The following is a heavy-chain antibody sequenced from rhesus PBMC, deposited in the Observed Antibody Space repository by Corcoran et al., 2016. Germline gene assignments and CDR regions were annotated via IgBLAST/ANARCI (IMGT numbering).Heavy chain of an antibody. CDR3: SRDGIAGTTYLDY. CDR2: IRGISSRT. CDR1: GFTFSEHY. Sequence: EVQLVESGGGLVQPGGSLRLSCAASGFTFSEHYMDWVRQAPVKGLEWVSSIRGISSRTSHPDSVKGLFTISRDNAKDTLYLQMNSPRAEDTAVYYCSRDGIAGTTYLDYWGQGVLVTVSS. D-gene: IGHD1-20*01. V-gene: IGHV3-37*01. J-gene: IGHJ4*01.